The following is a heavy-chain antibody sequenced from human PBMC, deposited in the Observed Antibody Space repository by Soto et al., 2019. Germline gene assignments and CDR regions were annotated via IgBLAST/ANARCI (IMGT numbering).Heavy chain of an antibody. D-gene: IGHD5-12*01. Sequence: PGESLKISCNGSGYSFTSYWISWVRQMPGKGLEWMGRIDPSDSYTNYSPSFQGHVTISADKSISTAYLQWSSLKASDTAMYYCARQGVGRGSYSYSGMDVCGTGNTVTVYS. CDR2: IDPSDSYT. CDR1: GYSFTSYW. J-gene: IGHJ6*04. CDR3: ARQGVGRGSYSYSGMDV. V-gene: IGHV5-10-1*01.